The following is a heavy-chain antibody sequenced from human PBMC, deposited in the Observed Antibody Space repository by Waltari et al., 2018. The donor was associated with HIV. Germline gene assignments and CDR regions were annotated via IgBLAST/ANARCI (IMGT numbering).Heavy chain of an antibody. CDR3: ARGTPLYGLDV. V-gene: IGHV3-7*01. Sequence: GTEAYYLDSVKGRFTISRDNAKDSLSLQMNSLRAEDTAVYYCARGTPLYGLDVWGQGTTVTASS. CDR2: GTEA. J-gene: IGHJ6*02. D-gene: IGHD2-15*01.